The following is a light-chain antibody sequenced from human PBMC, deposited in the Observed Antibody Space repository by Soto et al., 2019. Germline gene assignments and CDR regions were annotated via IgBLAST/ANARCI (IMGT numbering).Light chain of an antibody. CDR1: ETVTSDY. CDR3: HQYGTSPWT. CDR2: GAS. V-gene: IGKV3-20*01. J-gene: IGKJ1*01. Sequence: EVVLTQSPGTLSLSPGERATLSCRASETVTSDYLAWYQQKPGQAPRLLFYGASRRAAGIPDRFSGSGSGTVFTLIISRLEPEDFVVYYCHQYGTSPWTFGQGTKVEIK.